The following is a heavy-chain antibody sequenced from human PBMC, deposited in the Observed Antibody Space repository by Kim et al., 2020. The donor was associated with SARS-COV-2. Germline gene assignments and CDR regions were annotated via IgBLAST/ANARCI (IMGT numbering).Heavy chain of an antibody. D-gene: IGHD3-10*01. J-gene: IGHJ3*02. CDR1: GFTFSSYW. CDR3: TSGDAHAFDI. V-gene: IGHV3-74*01. CDR2: INSDGSST. Sequence: RSLRLSCAASGFTFSSYWMHWVRQAPGKGLVWVSRINSDGSSTSSADSVKGRLSISRDNAKSTLYLQMNSLRAEDTAVYYCTSGDAHAFDIWGQGTMVT.